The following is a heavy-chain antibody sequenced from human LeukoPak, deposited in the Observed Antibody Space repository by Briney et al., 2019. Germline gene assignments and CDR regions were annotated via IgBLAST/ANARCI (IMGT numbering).Heavy chain of an antibody. Sequence: GGSLRLSCAASGFTVSSNYMSWVRQAPGKGLEWVSVIYSGGSTYYADSVKGRFTISRDNSKNTLYLQMNSLRAEDTAVYYCARGDDFWSGPNFDYWGQGTLVTVSS. V-gene: IGHV3-53*01. CDR2: IYSGGST. J-gene: IGHJ4*02. CDR1: GFTVSSNY. CDR3: ARGDDFWSGPNFDY. D-gene: IGHD3-3*01.